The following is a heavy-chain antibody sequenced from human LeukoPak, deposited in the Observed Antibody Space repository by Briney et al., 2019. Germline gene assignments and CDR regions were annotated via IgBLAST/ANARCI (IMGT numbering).Heavy chain of an antibody. V-gene: IGHV3-74*01. CDR1: GFTFSSYW. J-gene: IGHJ4*02. Sequence: GGSLRLSCAASGFTFSSYWMHWVRQAPGKGLVWVSRINSDGSNTTYADSVKGRFTISRDNAKNTLYLQMNSLRAEDTAVYYCAKDRRGAIVATLAFDYWGQGTLVTVSS. D-gene: IGHD5-12*01. CDR2: INSDGSNT. CDR3: AKDRRGAIVATLAFDY.